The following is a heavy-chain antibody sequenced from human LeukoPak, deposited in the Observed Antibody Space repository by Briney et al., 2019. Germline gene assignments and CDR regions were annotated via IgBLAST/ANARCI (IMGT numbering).Heavy chain of an antibody. CDR2: IYSGGST. CDR3: ARVKSLWFGELSTDAFDI. J-gene: IGHJ3*02. D-gene: IGHD3-10*01. CDR1: GFTFSSSA. Sequence: GGSLRLSCAASGFTFSSSAMTWVRQAPGKGLEWVSVIYSGGSTYYADSVKGRFTISRDNSKNTLYLQMNSLRAEDTAVYYCARVKSLWFGELSTDAFDIWGQGTMVTVSS. V-gene: IGHV3-53*01.